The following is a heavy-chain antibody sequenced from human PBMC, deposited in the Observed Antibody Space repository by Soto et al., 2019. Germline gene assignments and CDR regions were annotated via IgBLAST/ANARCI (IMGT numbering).Heavy chain of an antibody. CDR3: ARVPRATQSYNHFYGVDV. V-gene: IGHV4-38-2*02. D-gene: IGHD2-2*01. CDR1: NYSITSGFY. CDR2: IYHSGNT. J-gene: IGHJ6*02. Sequence: SETRSLSCSVSNYSITSGFYWGWIRLPPGKVLEWIASIYHSGNTYYNPSLKRRVTISVDTSKNQFSLKLSSVTAADTAVHYFARVPRATQSYNHFYGVDVGGQGTTVTVSS.